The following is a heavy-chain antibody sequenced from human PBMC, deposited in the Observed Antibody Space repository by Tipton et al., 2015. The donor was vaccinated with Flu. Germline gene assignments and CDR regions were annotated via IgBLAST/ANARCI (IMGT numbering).Heavy chain of an antibody. CDR2: MYHSGSS. CDR3: ARGDSSGYYFDY. Sequence: TLSLTCTASYGPMTGHYWSWIRQPPGKGLEWIWYMYHSGSSNYNPSLKSRLTVSVDTSNFQSSLTLTSVIAADTAVYYCARGDSSGYYFDYWGQGILVTVSS. J-gene: IGHJ4*02. V-gene: IGHV4-59*11. CDR1: YGPMTGHY. D-gene: IGHD3-22*01.